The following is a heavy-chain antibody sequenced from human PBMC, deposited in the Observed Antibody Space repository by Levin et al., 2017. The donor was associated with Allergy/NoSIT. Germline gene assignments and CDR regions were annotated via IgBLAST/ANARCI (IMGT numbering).Heavy chain of an antibody. CDR1: GGSISSYY. D-gene: IGHD6-13*01. J-gene: IGHJ6*02. CDR2: IYTSGST. V-gene: IGHV4-4*07. Sequence: SETLSLTCTVSGGSISSYYWSWIRQPAGKGLEWIGRIYTSGSTNYNPSLKSRVTMSVDTSKNQFSLKLSSVTAADTAVYYCARDLAAAAGDYYYGMDVWGQGTTVTVSS. CDR3: ARDLAAAAGDYYYGMDV.